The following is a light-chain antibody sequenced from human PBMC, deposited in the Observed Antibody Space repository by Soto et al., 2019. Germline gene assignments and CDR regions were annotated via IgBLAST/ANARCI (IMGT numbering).Light chain of an antibody. V-gene: IGKV1-5*03. Sequence: IQVTQSPSTLSASVGDRVTITCRASQSISTWLAWYQQKPGKAPKVLIYKASSLESGVPSRFSGSGSGTEFTLTISSLQPDDFATYYCQQYYSYSWTFGQGTKVDI. CDR1: QSISTW. J-gene: IGKJ1*01. CDR2: KAS. CDR3: QQYYSYSWT.